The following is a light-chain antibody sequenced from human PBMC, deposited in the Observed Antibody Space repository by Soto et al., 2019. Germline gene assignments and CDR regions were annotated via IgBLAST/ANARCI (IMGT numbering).Light chain of an antibody. Sequence: QSALTQPASVSGSPGQSVTISCTGTSSDIGGYYFVSWYQQHPGKAPKLLIYNVYDRPSGISYRFSGSKSGNTASLTISGLQGEDEADYYCSAYTVSRTYVFGTGTKLTVL. V-gene: IGLV2-14*03. CDR2: NVY. CDR3: SAYTVSRTYV. CDR1: SSDIGGYYF. J-gene: IGLJ1*01.